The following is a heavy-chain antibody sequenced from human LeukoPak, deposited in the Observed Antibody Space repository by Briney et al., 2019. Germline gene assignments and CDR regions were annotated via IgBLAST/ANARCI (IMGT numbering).Heavy chain of an antibody. V-gene: IGHV3-33*01. Sequence: PGRSLRLSCAASGFTFSSYGMHWVRQAPGKGLEWVAVIWYDGSNKYYADSVKGRFTISRDNSKNTLYLQMNSLRAEDTAVYYCVREAYDSASGYYLDYWGQGTLVTVSS. CDR1: GFTFSSYG. CDR2: IWYDGSNK. D-gene: IGHD3-22*01. CDR3: VREAYDSASGYYLDY. J-gene: IGHJ4*02.